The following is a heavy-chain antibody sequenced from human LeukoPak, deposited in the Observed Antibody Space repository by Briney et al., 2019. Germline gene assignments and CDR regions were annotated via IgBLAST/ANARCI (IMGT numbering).Heavy chain of an antibody. V-gene: IGHV3-30*03. CDR3: ARDLTVGSTTDYFDY. J-gene: IGHJ4*02. D-gene: IGHD1-26*01. CDR1: GFTFSSYG. Sequence: AGGSLRLSCAASGFTFSSYGMHWVRQAPGKGLEWVAVISYDGSNKYYADSMKGRFTISRDNSKNTLYLQMNSLRAEDTAVYYCARDLTVGSTTDYFDYWGQGTLVTVSS. CDR2: ISYDGSNK.